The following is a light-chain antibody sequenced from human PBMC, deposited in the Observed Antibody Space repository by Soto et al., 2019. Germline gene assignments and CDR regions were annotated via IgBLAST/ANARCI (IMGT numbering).Light chain of an antibody. V-gene: IGKV1-5*03. Sequence: DIQMTQSPSTLSASVGDRVTITCRAGQSVSTWLAWYQQKPGQAPKLLIYKASILENGVPSRFSGSGSGTEFTLTISSLQPDDFATYYCQQSGKTFGQGTKVEVK. CDR2: KAS. J-gene: IGKJ1*01. CDR1: QSVSTW. CDR3: QQSGKT.